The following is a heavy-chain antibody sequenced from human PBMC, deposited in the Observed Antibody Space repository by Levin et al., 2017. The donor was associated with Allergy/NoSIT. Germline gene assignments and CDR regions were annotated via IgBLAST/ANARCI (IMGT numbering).Heavy chain of an antibody. V-gene: IGHV3-21*01. J-gene: IGHJ4*02. CDR1: GFTFRSYS. CDR3: ARGTTTRQREDLFDY. CDR2: ISTGSHHI. D-gene: IGHD4-11*01. Sequence: GESLKISCAASGFTFRSYSMIWVRQAPGKGLEWVSSISTGSHHIYYADSVKGRFTISRDNAKNSLYLEMNSLRADDTAVYYCARGTTTRQREDLFDYWGQGTLVTVSS.